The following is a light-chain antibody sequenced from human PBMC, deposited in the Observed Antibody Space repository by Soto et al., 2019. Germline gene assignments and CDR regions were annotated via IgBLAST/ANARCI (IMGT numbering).Light chain of an antibody. V-gene: IGKV1-5*01. Sequence: DIQMTQSPSTLYASVGDRVTITCRASQSISNWLAWYQQKAGKAPNLLIYDASSLASGVPSRFSGSGSGTEFTLTISSLQPDDFATYYCQQYANLGTFGQGTRVEIK. CDR2: DAS. J-gene: IGKJ1*01. CDR1: QSISNW. CDR3: QQYANLGT.